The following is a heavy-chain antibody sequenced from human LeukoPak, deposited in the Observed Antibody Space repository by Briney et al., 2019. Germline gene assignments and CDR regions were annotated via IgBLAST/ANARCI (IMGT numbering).Heavy chain of an antibody. D-gene: IGHD3-10*01. J-gene: IGHJ5*01. CDR2: INYSGRG. CDR1: GGSISSGDYF. Sequence: SETLSLTCTVSGGSISSGDYFWTWFRQPPEKLLEGIAYINYSGRGNYNPSLKSRVTLSVDASKNQFSLILSAVSAADTAVYYCARIRVHRGVYGWFDSWGQGILVTVSS. V-gene: IGHV4-30-4*01. CDR3: ARIRVHRGVYGWFDS.